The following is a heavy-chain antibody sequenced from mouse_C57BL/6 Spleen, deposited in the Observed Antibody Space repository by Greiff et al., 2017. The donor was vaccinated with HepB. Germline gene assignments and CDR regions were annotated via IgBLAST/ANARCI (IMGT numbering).Heavy chain of an antibody. CDR3: ARMGYGSRGYFDY. CDR2: INPSSGYT. J-gene: IGHJ2*01. CDR1: GYTFTSYW. D-gene: IGHD1-1*01. Sequence: QVQLQQSGAELAKPGASVKLSCKASGYTFTSYWMHWVKQRPGQGLEWIGYINPSSGYTKYNQKFKDKATVTADKSSSTAYMQLSSLTYEDSAVYYCARMGYGSRGYFDYWGQGTTLTVSS. V-gene: IGHV1-7*01.